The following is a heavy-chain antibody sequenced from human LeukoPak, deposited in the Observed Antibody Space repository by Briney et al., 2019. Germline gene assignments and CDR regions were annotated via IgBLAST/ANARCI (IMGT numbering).Heavy chain of an antibody. CDR1: GDSMSHYY. J-gene: IGHJ4*02. D-gene: IGHD1-7*01. V-gene: IGHV4-59*01. Sequence: SETLSLTCSVSGDSMSHYYWSWIRQPPGKGLEWIGYIHYLGSTKYNPSLKSRLTISVDTSKSHSSLRLTSVTAADTAIYYCARTGTTFFDYWGQGSLVTVSS. CDR2: IHYLGST. CDR3: ARTGTTFFDY.